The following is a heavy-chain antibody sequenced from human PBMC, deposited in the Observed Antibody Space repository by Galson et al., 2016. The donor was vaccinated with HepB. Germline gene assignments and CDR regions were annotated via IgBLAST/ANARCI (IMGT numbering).Heavy chain of an antibody. CDR3: ASPVPLGD. CDR1: GFIVSTNY. V-gene: IGHV3-53*01. D-gene: IGHD2-21*01. J-gene: IGHJ4*02. Sequence: SLRLSCAASGFIVSTNYMTWVRQAPGKGLEWVSIIYSSGDTYYADSVQGRFTISRDNSKNTLYLQMNSLRVEDTAVYYCASPVPLGDWGQGTLDTVSS. CDR2: IYSSGDT.